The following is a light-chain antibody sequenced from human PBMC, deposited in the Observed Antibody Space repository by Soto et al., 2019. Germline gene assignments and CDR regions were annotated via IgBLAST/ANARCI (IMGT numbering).Light chain of an antibody. V-gene: IGKV1-5*03. J-gene: IGKJ4*02. Sequence: EIQMTQSPSTLSASAGDRVTITCRASQSVSSWLAWYQQKPGKAPKLLIYKASNLASGLPSRFSGSGSGTEFPITSSRLQPDDFATYYCQQYNGASTFGRGTKVEIK. CDR3: QQYNGAST. CDR2: KAS. CDR1: QSVSSW.